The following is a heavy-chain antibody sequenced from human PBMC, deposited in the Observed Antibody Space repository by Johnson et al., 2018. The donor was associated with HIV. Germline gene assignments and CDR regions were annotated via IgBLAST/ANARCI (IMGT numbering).Heavy chain of an antibody. V-gene: IGHV3-23*04. Sequence: VHLVESGGGLVQPGGSLRLSCAASGFTFSNYAMTWVRQVAGKGLEWVSAISSSGGDTYSADSVAGRFSVSRDNSKNILYLHMNIVRTDDTALYFCAKEVIVPTVAVVGPPVDLDLWGQGTTVTVSS. CDR2: ISSSGGDT. CDR1: GFTFSNYA. D-gene: IGHD5-12*01. CDR3: AKEVIVPTVAVVGPPVDLDL. J-gene: IGHJ3*01.